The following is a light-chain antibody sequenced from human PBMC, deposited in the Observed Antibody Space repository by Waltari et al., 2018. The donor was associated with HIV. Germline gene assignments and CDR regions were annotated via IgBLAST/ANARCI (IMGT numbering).Light chain of an antibody. CDR1: SSNIGSFS. CDR2: NNS. Sequence: QSVLTQPPSASGTPGQTVTISCSGSSSNIGSFSVSCYQQLPLTAPNLLIYNNSQRPSGVPDRFSGSKSGTSASLAISGLQSEDEADYYCAAWDDSLNGYVFGPGTKVTVL. V-gene: IGLV1-44*01. J-gene: IGLJ1*01. CDR3: AAWDDSLNGYV.